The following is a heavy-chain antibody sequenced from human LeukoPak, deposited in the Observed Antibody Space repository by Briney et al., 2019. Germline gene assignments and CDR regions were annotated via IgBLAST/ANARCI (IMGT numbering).Heavy chain of an antibody. CDR1: GFTFSSYS. D-gene: IGHD6-13*01. J-gene: IGHJ4*02. CDR3: ARDDPKQQLEIDY. Sequence: GGSLRLSCAASGFTFSSYSMNWVRQAPGKGLEWVSSISSSSSYIYYADSVKGRFTISRDNAKNSLYLQMNSLRAEDTAVYYCARDDPKQQLEIDYWGQGTLVTVSS. CDR2: ISSSSSYI. V-gene: IGHV3-21*01.